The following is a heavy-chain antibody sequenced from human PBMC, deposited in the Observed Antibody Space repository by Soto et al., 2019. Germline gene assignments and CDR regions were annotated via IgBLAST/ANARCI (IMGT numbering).Heavy chain of an antibody. V-gene: IGHV4-4*02. CDR2: INHSGST. Sequence: SETLSLTCAVSSGSISSSNWWSWVRQPPGKGLEWIGEINHSGSTNYNPSLKSRVTISVDTSKNQFSLKLSSVTAADTAVYYCAREDLEDEFGFGRRYYGMDVWGQGTTVTVSS. J-gene: IGHJ6*02. D-gene: IGHD3-3*01. CDR1: SGSISSSNW. CDR3: AREDLEDEFGFGRRYYGMDV.